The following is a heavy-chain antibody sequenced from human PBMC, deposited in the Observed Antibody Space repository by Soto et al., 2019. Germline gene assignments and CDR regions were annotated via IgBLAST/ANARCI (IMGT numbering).Heavy chain of an antibody. D-gene: IGHD3-9*01. Sequence: GESLKISCKGSGYSFTSCWIGWVRQMPGKGLEWMGIIYPGDSDTRYSPSFQGQVTISADKSISTAYLQWSSLKAWDTAMYYCARAGDYDILTGYYDYFDYWGQGTLVTVS. CDR3: ARAGDYDILTGYYDYFDY. CDR2: IYPGDSDT. V-gene: IGHV5-51*01. CDR1: GYSFTSCW. J-gene: IGHJ4*02.